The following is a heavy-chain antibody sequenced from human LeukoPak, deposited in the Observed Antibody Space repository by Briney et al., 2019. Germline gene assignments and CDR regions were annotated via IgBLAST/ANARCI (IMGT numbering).Heavy chain of an antibody. Sequence: GASVKVSCKASGYTFTSYDINWVRQATGQGLEWMGWMNPSSGNTGYAQKFQGRVTMTRNTSISTAYMELSSLRAEDTAIYYCAKAFYYGDYLGTKYYNAMDVWGRGTTVTVSS. CDR1: GYTFTSYD. D-gene: IGHD4-17*01. CDR2: MNPSSGNT. CDR3: AKAFYYGDYLGTKYYNAMDV. J-gene: IGHJ6*02. V-gene: IGHV1-8*01.